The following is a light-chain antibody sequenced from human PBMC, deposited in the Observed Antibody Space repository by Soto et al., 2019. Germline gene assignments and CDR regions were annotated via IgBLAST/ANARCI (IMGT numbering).Light chain of an antibody. Sequence: DIVMTQAPLSVPVTPGEPASISWGCSRGVLHSNGYNYLDWYQQKPGQAPRLLIYGASSRATGIPDRFSGSGSGTDFTLTISSLQPEDVAAYYCQKYNSASWTFGQGTKVDIK. J-gene: IGKJ1*01. CDR3: QKYNSASWT. V-gene: IGKV2-28*01. CDR2: GAS. CDR1: RGVLHSNGYNY.